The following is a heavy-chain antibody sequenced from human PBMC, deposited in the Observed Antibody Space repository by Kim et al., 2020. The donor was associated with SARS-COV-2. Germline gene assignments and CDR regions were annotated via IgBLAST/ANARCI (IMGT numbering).Heavy chain of an antibody. CDR3: AREAHDYSYCSSTSCYRVPPGVPYYYYGMDV. CDR1: GGTFSSYA. J-gene: IGHJ6*02. Sequence: SVKVSCKASGGTFSSYAISWVRQAPGQGLEWMGGIIPIFGTANYAQKFQGRVTITADESTSTAYMELSSLRSEDTAVYYCAREAHDYSYCSSTSCYRVPPGVPYYYYGMDVWGQGTTVTVSS. V-gene: IGHV1-69*13. D-gene: IGHD2-2*01. CDR2: IIPIFGTA.